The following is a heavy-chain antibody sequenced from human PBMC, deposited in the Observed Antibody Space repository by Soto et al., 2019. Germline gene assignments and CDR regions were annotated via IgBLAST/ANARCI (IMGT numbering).Heavy chain of an antibody. CDR1: GFTFSSYA. CDR2: ISGSGGST. J-gene: IGHJ5*02. D-gene: IGHD6-13*01. V-gene: IGHV3-23*01. CDR3: AKSGNVYSLNWFDP. Sequence: GGSLRLSCAAYGFTFSSYAMSWVRQAPGKGLEWVSAISGSGGSTYYADSVKGRFTISRDNSKNTLYLQMNSLRAEDTAVYYCAKSGNVYSLNWFDPWGQGTLVTVSS.